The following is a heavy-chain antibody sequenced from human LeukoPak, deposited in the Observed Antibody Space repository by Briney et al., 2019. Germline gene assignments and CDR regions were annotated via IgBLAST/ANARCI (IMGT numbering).Heavy chain of an antibody. J-gene: IGHJ6*03. CDR1: GGTFSSYA. CDR2: IIPIFGTA. CDR3: ARGVRIVVVPAAIPPVGYYYYMDV. D-gene: IGHD2-2*02. Sequence: SVKVSCKASGGTFSSYAISWVRQAPGQGLEWMGGIIPIFGTANYAQKFQGRVTITTDESTSTAYMELSSLRSEDTAVYYCARGVRIVVVPAAIPPVGYYYYMDVWGKGTTVTVSS. V-gene: IGHV1-69*05.